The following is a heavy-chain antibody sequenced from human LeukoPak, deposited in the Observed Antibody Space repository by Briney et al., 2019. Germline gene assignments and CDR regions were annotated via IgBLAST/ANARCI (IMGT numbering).Heavy chain of an antibody. CDR1: GFSFRNYA. D-gene: IGHD1-26*01. V-gene: IGHV3-64*02. CDR2: INTDGRIT. CDR3: TRDGGSFCDFDY. Sequence: PGGSLRLSCVASGFSFRNYAIHCVRQAPGKGLEYVSVINTDGRITYYADSVKGRFTISRDNSKNTVYLQMGSLRGEDMAVYYCTRDGGSFCDFDYWGQGALVTVSS. J-gene: IGHJ4*02.